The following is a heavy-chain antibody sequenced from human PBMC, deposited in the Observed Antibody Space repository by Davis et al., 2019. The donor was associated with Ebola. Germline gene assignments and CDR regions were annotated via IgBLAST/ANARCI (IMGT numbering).Heavy chain of an antibody. D-gene: IGHD6-19*01. V-gene: IGHV3-53*05. Sequence: GESLKISCAASGFSFSSHWMHWVRQAPGKGLVWVSVIYDQSTAYADSVRGRFIISRDKSNNTLYLEMNSLRVDDTAVYYCATTQWLREFDNWGQGTLVTVSS. CDR1: GFSFSSHW. CDR2: IYDQST. J-gene: IGHJ4*02. CDR3: ATTQWLREFDN.